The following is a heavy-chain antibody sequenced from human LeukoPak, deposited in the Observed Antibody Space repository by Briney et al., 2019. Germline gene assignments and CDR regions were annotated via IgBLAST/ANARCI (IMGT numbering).Heavy chain of an antibody. CDR2: ISSSSSYI. D-gene: IGHD5-18*01. Sequence: GGSLRLSCAASGFTFSSYSMNWVRQAPGKGLEWVSSISSSSSYIYYADSVKGRFTISRDNAKNSLYLQMNSLRAEDTAVYYCARGRKYTSGYRVTELGSGYSDYWGQGTLVTVSS. V-gene: IGHV3-21*04. J-gene: IGHJ4*02. CDR3: ARGRKYTSGYRVTELGSGYSDY. CDR1: GFTFSSYS.